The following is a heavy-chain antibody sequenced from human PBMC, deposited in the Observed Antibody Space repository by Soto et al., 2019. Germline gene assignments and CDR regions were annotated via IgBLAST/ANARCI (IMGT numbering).Heavy chain of an antibody. V-gene: IGHV3-23*01. D-gene: IGHD3-3*01. J-gene: IGHJ3*02. Sequence: GGSLRLSCAASGFTFSSYAMSWVRQAPGKGLEWVSAISGSGGNTYYADSVKGRFTISRDNSKNTFYLQMNSLRAEDTAVYYCASPPSITIFGAYAFDIWGQGTMVTVSS. CDR2: ISGSGGNT. CDR3: ASPPSITIFGAYAFDI. CDR1: GFTFSSYA.